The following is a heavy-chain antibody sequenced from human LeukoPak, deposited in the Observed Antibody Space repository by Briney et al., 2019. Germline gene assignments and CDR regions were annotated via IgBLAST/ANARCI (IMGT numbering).Heavy chain of an antibody. CDR3: ARHPPLHLCGDYVLSYYGMDV. Sequence: SETLSLTCTVSGGSISSYYWSWIRQPPGKGLEWIGYIYTSGSTNYNPSLKSRVTISVDTSKNQFSLKLSSVTAADTAVYYCARHPPLHLCGDYVLSYYGMDVWGQGTTVTVSS. D-gene: IGHD4-17*01. CDR2: IYTSGST. CDR1: GGSISSYY. V-gene: IGHV4-4*08. J-gene: IGHJ6*02.